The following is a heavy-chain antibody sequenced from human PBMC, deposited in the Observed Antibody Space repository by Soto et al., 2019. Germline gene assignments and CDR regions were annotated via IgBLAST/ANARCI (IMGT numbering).Heavy chain of an antibody. J-gene: IGHJ5*02. CDR3: VRDGTKTLRDWFDP. Sequence: SETLSLTCTVSGASISGFYWSWIRKSAGKGLEWIGRIYATGTTDYNPSLKSRVMMSVDTSKKRFSLKLRSVTAADTAVYYCVRDGTKTLRDWFDPWGQGISVTVSS. CDR1: GASISGFY. V-gene: IGHV4-4*07. CDR2: IYATGTT. D-gene: IGHD1-1*01.